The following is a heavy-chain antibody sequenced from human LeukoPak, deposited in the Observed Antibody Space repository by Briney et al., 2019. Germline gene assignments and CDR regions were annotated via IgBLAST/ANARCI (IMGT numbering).Heavy chain of an antibody. D-gene: IGHD4-17*01. CDR2: INQNGITT. CDR3: ARDFAGDRDY. Sequence: GGSLRLSCAASGFIFRNYWMHWVRQAPGKGLVWVARINQNGITTTYTDSVKGRFTISRDNAKNTPYLQMNSQRAEDTAVYYCARDFAGDRDYWGQGTLVTVSS. CDR1: GFIFRNYW. J-gene: IGHJ4*02. V-gene: IGHV3-74*01.